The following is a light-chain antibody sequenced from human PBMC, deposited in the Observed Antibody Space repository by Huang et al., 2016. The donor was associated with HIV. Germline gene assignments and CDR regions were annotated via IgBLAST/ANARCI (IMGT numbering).Light chain of an antibody. CDR3: QQYDNWPGT. CDR1: QTITTN. Sequence: EIVMTQSPATLSVSPGERATLSCRASQTITTNLAWYQQNPGQAPRLLISGSSTRATGSPARFSGSGSGTEFTLTISSLQSEDSAVYYCQQYDNWPGTFGQGTKLEIK. J-gene: IGKJ2*01. V-gene: IGKV3-15*01. CDR2: GSS.